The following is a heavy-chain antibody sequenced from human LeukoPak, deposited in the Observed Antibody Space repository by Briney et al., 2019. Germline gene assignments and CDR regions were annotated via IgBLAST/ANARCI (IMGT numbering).Heavy chain of an antibody. CDR1: GFTVSSNY. CDR2: IYSGGST. CDR3: ARNNWFDA. V-gene: IGHV3-53*01. Sequence: GGSLRLSCAASGFTVSSNYMSWVRQAPGKGLEWVSVIYSGGSTFYADSVKGRFTISRDNSKNTLHLQMNGLRAEDTAVYYCARNNWFDAWGQGTLVTVSS. J-gene: IGHJ5*02.